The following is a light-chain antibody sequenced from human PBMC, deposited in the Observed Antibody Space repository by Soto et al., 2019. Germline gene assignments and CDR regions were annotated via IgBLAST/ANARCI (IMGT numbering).Light chain of an antibody. CDR2: GAS. CDR3: QQYNNWPFT. Sequence: IVMTQSPATLSVSPGERATLSCRASQSFGNNLARYQEKPGQAPRLLIYGASTRATGIPARFSGSGSGTEFTLTISSLQSEDFAIYSCQQYNNWPFTFGPGTKVDIK. V-gene: IGKV3D-15*01. J-gene: IGKJ3*01. CDR1: QSFGNN.